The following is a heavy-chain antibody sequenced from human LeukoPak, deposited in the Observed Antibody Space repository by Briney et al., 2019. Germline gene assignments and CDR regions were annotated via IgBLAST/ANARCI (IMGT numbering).Heavy chain of an antibody. V-gene: IGHV3-74*01. Sequence: GGSLRLSCAASGFTFSSYWMHWVRQAPGKGLVWVSRINSDGSSTSYADSVKGRFTISRDNAKNTLYLQMNSLRAEDTAVYYCARAGGSGSYYPINYWGQGTLVTVSS. CDR1: GFTFSSYW. D-gene: IGHD3-10*01. CDR2: INSDGSST. CDR3: ARAGGSGSYYPINY. J-gene: IGHJ4*02.